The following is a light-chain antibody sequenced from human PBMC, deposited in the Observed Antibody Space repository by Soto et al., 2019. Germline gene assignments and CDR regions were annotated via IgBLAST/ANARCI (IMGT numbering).Light chain of an antibody. J-gene: IGKJ1*01. CDR2: DAS. CDR1: QSIGRW. V-gene: IGKV1-5*01. CDR3: QQYNSYWT. Sequence: DIQMTQSPSTLSASVGDRVTITCRASQSIGRWLAWYQQKPGKAPKVLIYDASSLESGVPSRFSGSGSGTEFTLTISSLQPDDFATYYCQQYNSYWTFGQGTKVDI.